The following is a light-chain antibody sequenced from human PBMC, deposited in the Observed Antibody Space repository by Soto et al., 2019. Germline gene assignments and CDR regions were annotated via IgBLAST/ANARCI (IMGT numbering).Light chain of an antibody. CDR1: SSDVGGYNY. V-gene: IGLV2-14*01. J-gene: IGLJ3*02. CDR3: SSYTSSNTWV. CDR2: EVS. Sequence: QSVLTQPASVSGSPGQSITISCTGTSSDVGGYNYVSWYQQHPGKAPKLMIYEVSNRPSGVSNRFSGSKSGNTASLTISGLQAEDEADYYCSSYTSSNTWVFVGGTKLTVL.